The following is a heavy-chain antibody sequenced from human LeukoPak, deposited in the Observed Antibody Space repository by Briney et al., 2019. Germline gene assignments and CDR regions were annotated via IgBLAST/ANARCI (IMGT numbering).Heavy chain of an antibody. D-gene: IGHD3-9*01. V-gene: IGHV3-23*01. CDR2: ISGSGGST. CDR3: AKVGVLRYFDWLLFDY. J-gene: IGHJ4*02. CDR1: GFTLSSYA. Sequence: GGSLRLSCAASGFTLSSYAMSWVRQAPGKGLEWVSAISGSGGSTYYADSVKGRFTISRDNSKNTLYLQMNSLRAEDTAVYYCAKVGVLRYFDWLLFDYWGQGTLVTVSS.